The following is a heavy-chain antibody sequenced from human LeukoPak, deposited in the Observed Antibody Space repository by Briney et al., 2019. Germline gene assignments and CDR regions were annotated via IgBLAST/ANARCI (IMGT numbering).Heavy chain of an antibody. Sequence: TSETLSLTCTVSGGSISSYYWSWIRQPPGKGLEWIGYIYYSGSTNYNPSLKSRVTISVDTSKNQFSLKLSSVTAADTAVYYCARRDIGWYFDLWGRGTLVTVSS. CDR2: IYYSGST. CDR1: GGSISSYY. V-gene: IGHV4-59*08. J-gene: IGHJ2*01. D-gene: IGHD5-12*01. CDR3: ARRDIGWYFDL.